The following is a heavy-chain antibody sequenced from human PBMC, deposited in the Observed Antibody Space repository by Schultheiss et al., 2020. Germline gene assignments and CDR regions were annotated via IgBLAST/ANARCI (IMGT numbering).Heavy chain of an antibody. CDR1: GFTVSSNY. J-gene: IGHJ4*02. Sequence: GSLRLSCAASGFTVSSNYMSWVRQAPGKGLEWIGYIYYSGSTYYNPSLKSRVTISVDRSKNQFSFKLTSVTAADTAVYYCARDNGQDYFDYWGQGTLVTVSS. CDR3: ARDNGQDYFDY. CDR2: IYYSGST. V-gene: IGHV4-59*02.